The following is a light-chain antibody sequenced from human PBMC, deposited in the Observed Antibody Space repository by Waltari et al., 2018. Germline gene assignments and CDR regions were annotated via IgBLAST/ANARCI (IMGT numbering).Light chain of an antibody. CDR1: QDIGSW. J-gene: IGKJ2*04. V-gene: IGKV1-5*01. CDR3: QQYNSYSCS. Sequence: DIQMTQSPSSVSASVGDRVTINCRASQDIGSWLAWYQHKPGKAPKLLIYVATNLQSGVPSRFSGSGSGTEFTLTISSLQPDDFAAYYCQQYNSYSCSFGQGTKLEIK. CDR2: VAT.